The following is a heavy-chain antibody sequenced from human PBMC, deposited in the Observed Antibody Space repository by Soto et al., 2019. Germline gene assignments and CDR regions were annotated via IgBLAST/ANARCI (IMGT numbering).Heavy chain of an antibody. D-gene: IGHD2-2*01. CDR1: GGSFSGYY. Sequence: QVQLQQWGAGLLKPSETLSLTCAVYGGSFSGYYWSWIRQPPGKGLEWIGEINHSGSTNYNPSLKNRVTISVDTSKNQFSLKLSSVTAADTAVYYCARDRTSYYYYGMDVWGQGTTVTVSS. J-gene: IGHJ6*02. V-gene: IGHV4-34*01. CDR2: INHSGST. CDR3: ARDRTSYYYYGMDV.